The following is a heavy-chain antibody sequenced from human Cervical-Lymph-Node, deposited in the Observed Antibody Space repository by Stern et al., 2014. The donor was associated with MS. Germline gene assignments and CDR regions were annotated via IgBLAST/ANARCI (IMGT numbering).Heavy chain of an antibody. CDR3: ARDRWELLNWFDP. Sequence: QVQLQESGPGLVKPSQTLSLTCTVSGGSISSGSYYWSWIRQPAGKGLEWIGRIYTSGSTNYNPSLKSRVTISVDTSNNPFSLKLSSVTAADTAVYYCARDRWELLNWFDPWGQGTLVTVSS. J-gene: IGHJ5*02. V-gene: IGHV4-61*02. D-gene: IGHD1-26*01. CDR2: IYTSGST. CDR1: GGSISSGSYY.